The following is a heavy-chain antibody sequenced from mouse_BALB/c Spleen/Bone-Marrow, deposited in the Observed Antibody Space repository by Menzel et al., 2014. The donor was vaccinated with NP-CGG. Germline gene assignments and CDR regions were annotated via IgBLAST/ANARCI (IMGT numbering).Heavy chain of an antibody. J-gene: IGHJ4*01. CDR2: ISNGGGST. V-gene: IGHV5-12-2*01. CDR3: ARHPIYYYGSSWGNYAMDY. Sequence: VQLKDSGGGLVQPGGSLKLSCAASGFTFSSYIMSWVRQTPEKRLEWVAYISNGGGSTHYPDTVKGRFTISSDNAKNPLYLQMSSLKSEDAAMYYCARHPIYYYGSSWGNYAMDYWGQGTSVTVSS. D-gene: IGHD1-1*01. CDR1: GFTFSSYI.